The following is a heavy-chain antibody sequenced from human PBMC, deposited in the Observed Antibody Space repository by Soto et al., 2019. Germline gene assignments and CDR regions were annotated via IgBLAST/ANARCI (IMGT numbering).Heavy chain of an antibody. CDR1: GGTFSSYA. CDR2: IIPIFGTA. Sequence: GDSVKVSCKASGGTFSSYAISWVRQAPGQGLEWMGGIIPIFGTANYAQKFQGRVTITADESTSTAYMELSSLRSEDTAVYYCAERRGSPVYYYGMDVWGQGTTVTVSS. J-gene: IGHJ6*02. CDR3: AERRGSPVYYYGMDV. V-gene: IGHV1-69*13. D-gene: IGHD3-10*01.